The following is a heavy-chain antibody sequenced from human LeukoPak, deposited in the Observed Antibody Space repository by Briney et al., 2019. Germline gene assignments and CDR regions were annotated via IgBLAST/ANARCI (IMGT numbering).Heavy chain of an antibody. CDR3: AKGLYDSSGYYYRYFQH. Sequence: QAGGSLRLSCAASGFTFSSYAMSWVRQAPGKGLGWVSAITSSGGSTYYAGSVKGRFTISRDNSKSTLYLQVNSLRAEDTAVYYCAKGLYDSSGYYYRYFQHWGQGTLVIVSS. CDR1: GFTFSSYA. CDR2: ITSSGGST. V-gene: IGHV3-23*01. J-gene: IGHJ1*01. D-gene: IGHD3-22*01.